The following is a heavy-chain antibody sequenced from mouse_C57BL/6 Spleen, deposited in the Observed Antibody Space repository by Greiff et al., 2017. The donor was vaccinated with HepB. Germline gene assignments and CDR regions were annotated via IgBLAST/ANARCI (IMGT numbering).Heavy chain of an antibody. CDR2: IDPSDSST. CDR1: GYTFTSYW. D-gene: IGHD1-1*02. J-gene: IGHJ4*01. V-gene: IGHV1-69*01. CDR3: ARRRRYDYYAMDY. Sequence: QVQLQQPGAELVMPGASVKLSCKASGYTFTSYWMHWVKQRPGQGLEWIGEIDPSDSSTNYNQKFKGKSTLTVDKSASTAYMQLSSLTSEDSAVYYCARRRRYDYYAMDYWGQGTSGTVSS.